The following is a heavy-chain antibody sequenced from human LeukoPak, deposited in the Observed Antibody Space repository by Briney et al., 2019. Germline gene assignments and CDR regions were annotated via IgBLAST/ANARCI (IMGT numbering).Heavy chain of an antibody. CDR3: ARERYCDGSDNYFELGY. CDR2: IYSSGNS. V-gene: IGHV4-4*07. CDR1: GGSINSHYY. J-gene: IGHJ4*02. D-gene: IGHD3-22*01. Sequence: SETLSLTCTVSGGSINSHYYWNWFRQPAGKGLEWIGRIYSSGNSYYNASLQSRVTMSVDTSKNQFSLRLSSVTAADTAVYYCARERYCDGSDNYFELGYWGQGTLVTVSS.